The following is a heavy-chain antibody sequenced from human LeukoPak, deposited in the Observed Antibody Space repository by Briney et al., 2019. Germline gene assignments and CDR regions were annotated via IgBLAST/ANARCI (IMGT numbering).Heavy chain of an antibody. J-gene: IGHJ4*02. Sequence: RRASVKVSCKASGYTFTSYGISWVRQAPGQGLEWMGWISAYNGNTNYAQKLQGRVTMTTDTSTSTAYMELRSLRSDDTAVYYCARDCAPLIEVGIGSYFDYWGQGTLVTVSS. CDR3: ARDCAPLIEVGIGSYFDY. V-gene: IGHV1-18*01. CDR2: ISAYNGNT. D-gene: IGHD3-22*01. CDR1: GYTFTSYG.